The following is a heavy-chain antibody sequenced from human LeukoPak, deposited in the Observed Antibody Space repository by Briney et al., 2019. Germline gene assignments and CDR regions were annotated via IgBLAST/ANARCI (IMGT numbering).Heavy chain of an antibody. CDR1: GFTVSSNY. CDR2: IYSGGST. D-gene: IGHD1-26*01. CDR3: ARRVGATTIWFDP. J-gene: IGHJ5*02. V-gene: IGHV3-53*01. Sequence: GGSLRLSCAASGFTVSSNYMSWVRQAPGKGLEWVSVIYSGGSTYYADSVKGHFTISRDKSNNTLFLQMNSLRAEDTAVYYCARRVGATTIWFDPWGQGTLVTVSS.